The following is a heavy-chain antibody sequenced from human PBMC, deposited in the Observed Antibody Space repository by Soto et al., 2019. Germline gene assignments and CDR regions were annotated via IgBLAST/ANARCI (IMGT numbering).Heavy chain of an antibody. J-gene: IGHJ6*02. D-gene: IGHD5-12*01. V-gene: IGHV4-59*01. CDR2: IYYSGST. Sequence: PSETLSLTCTVSADSIRRYYWTWIRQPPGKGLELIGYIYYSGSTRYNPSLKSRVTLSVDMSKNQFSLKLSSVIAAAPAVYYCAGAYGGFDNCWDVWGQGTAVTVSS. CDR3: AGAYGGFDNCWDV. CDR1: ADSIRRYY.